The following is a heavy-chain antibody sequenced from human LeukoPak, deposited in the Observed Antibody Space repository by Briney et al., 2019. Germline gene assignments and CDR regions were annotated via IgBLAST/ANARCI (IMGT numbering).Heavy chain of an antibody. V-gene: IGHV3-33*01. CDR2: IWYDGSNK. Sequence: GGSLRLSCAASGFTFSSYGMHWVRQAPGKGLEWVAVIWYDGSNKYHADSVKGRFTISRDNSKNTLYLQMNSLRAEDTAVYYCAREQYDSSGYYYNYFDYWGQGTLVTVSS. D-gene: IGHD3-22*01. CDR1: GFTFSSYG. CDR3: AREQYDSSGYYYNYFDY. J-gene: IGHJ4*02.